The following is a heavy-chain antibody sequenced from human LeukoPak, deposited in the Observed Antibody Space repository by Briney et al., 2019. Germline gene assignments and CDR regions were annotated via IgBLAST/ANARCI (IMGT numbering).Heavy chain of an antibody. CDR3: ARGRGSSSWYGRNWFDP. V-gene: IGHV4-34*01. CDR1: GGSFSGYY. D-gene: IGHD6-13*01. CDR2: INHSGST. Sequence: RSETLSLTCAVYGGSFSGYYWSWIRQPPGKGLEWIGEINHSGSTNYNPSLKSRVTISVDTSKNQFSLKLSSVTAADTAVYYCARGRGSSSWYGRNWFDPWGQGTLVTVSS. J-gene: IGHJ5*02.